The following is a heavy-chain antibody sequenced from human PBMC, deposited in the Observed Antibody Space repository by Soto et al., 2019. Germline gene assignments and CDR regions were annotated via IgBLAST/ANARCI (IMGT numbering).Heavy chain of an antibody. Sequence: ASVKVSCKASGYPFTTYHLHWGRQAPGQGLEWMGIVYVTGTGTRSAQKFQGRLTMTRDRSTSTVYMELSSLRSEDTAVYYCATPERYGSGSYYFDSWGKGTRVTVSS. J-gene: IGHJ4*02. CDR1: GYPFTTYH. CDR2: VYVTGTGT. CDR3: ATPERYGSGSYYFDS. D-gene: IGHD3-10*01. V-gene: IGHV1-46*01.